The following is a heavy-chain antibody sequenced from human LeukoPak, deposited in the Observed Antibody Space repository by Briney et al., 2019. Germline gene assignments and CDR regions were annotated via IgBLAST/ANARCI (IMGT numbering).Heavy chain of an antibody. J-gene: IGHJ1*01. Sequence: GGSLRLSCAASGFTFNSYAMSWVRQAPGKGLEWVSLIYSAGSTYYADSVKGRFTISRDNSKNTLYLQMNSLRAEDTAVYYCARGPTIAIGRWGRGNWVTVSS. CDR2: IYSAGST. CDR1: GFTFNSYA. V-gene: IGHV3-66*01. CDR3: ARGPTIAIGR.